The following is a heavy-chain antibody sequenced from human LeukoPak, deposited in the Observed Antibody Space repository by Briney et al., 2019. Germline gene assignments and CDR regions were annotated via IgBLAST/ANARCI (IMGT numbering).Heavy chain of an antibody. CDR2: INPNRGGT. CDR1: GYTFTDYY. Sequence: ASVKVSCKASGYTFTDYYIHWVRQAPGQGLEWMGWINPNRGGTDYAQNFQGRVTMTRDTSITTAYMELGGLPSDDTAVYYCARDQEQQQGAWGQGTLVTVSS. J-gene: IGHJ5*02. CDR3: ARDQEQQQGA. V-gene: IGHV1-2*02. D-gene: IGHD6-13*01.